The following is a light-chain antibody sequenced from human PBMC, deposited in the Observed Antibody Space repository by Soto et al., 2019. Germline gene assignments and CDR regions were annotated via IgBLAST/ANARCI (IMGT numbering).Light chain of an antibody. J-gene: IGLJ2*01. CDR3: AGWDDNLFVVL. V-gene: IGLV1-44*01. CDR1: SSNIGTNT. Sequence: QSVLTQPPSASATPGQRITISCSGGSSNIGTNTVNWYQHLPGTAPKLLIYSNNQRPSGVPDRFSGSKSGTSASLAITGLQSEDEADYYCAGWDDNLFVVLFGGGTKVTVL. CDR2: SNN.